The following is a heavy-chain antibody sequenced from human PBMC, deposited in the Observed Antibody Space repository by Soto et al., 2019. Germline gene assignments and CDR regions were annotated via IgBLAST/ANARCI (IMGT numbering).Heavy chain of an antibody. CDR3: AGGWGRWELLRN. Sequence: QVQLVESGGGVVQPGRSLRLSCAASGFTFSSYGMHWVRQAPGKGLEWVAVISYDGSNKYYADSVKGRFTISRDNSKNTLYLQMNSLRAEDTAVYYCAGGWGRWELLRNWGQGTLVTVSS. J-gene: IGHJ4*02. CDR2: ISYDGSNK. V-gene: IGHV3-30*03. CDR1: GFTFSSYG. D-gene: IGHD1-26*01.